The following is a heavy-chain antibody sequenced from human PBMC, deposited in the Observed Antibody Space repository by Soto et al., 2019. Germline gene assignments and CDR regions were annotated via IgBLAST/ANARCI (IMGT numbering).Heavy chain of an antibody. Sequence: QVQLVESGGGVVQPGRSLRLSCAASGFMFSKYGMHWVRQAPGKGLEWVAVISDDGSNKYYADSVKGRFTISRDNSKNTLYLQMNSLRAEDTAVYYCAREEIAVAGTHYYYGMDVWGQGTTVTVSS. CDR3: AREEIAVAGTHYYYGMDV. CDR2: ISDDGSNK. J-gene: IGHJ6*02. D-gene: IGHD6-19*01. CDR1: GFMFSKYG. V-gene: IGHV3-30*03.